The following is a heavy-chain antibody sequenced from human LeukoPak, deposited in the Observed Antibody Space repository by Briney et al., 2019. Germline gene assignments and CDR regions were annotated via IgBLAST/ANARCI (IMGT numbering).Heavy chain of an antibody. CDR3: ATTGNFYDMDV. J-gene: IGHJ6*03. V-gene: IGHV3-48*04. D-gene: IGHD1-1*01. CDR1: GFAFISTS. CDR2: SSTDTGNI. Sequence: GGSLRLSCAASGFAFISTSIHRVRQTQGKGLEWLSYSSTDTGNIYYADSVKGRFTISRDNAKSSLNLQMSSLRAEDTAVYFCATTGNFYDMDVWGKGTTVTVSS.